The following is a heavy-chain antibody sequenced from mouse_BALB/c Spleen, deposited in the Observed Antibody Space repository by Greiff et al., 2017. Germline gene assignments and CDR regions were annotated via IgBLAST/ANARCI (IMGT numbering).Heavy chain of an antibody. CDR1: GFTFSSYY. CDR2: INSNGGST. V-gene: IGHV5-6-2*01. Sequence: EVQLVESGGGLVKLGGSLKLSCAASGFTFSSYYMSWVRQTPEKRLELVAAINSNGGSTYYPDTVKGRFTISRDNAKNTLYLQMSSLKSEDTALYYCARQSYYGNYGYAMDYWGQGTSVTVSS. CDR3: ARQSYYGNYGYAMDY. D-gene: IGHD2-1*01. J-gene: IGHJ4*01.